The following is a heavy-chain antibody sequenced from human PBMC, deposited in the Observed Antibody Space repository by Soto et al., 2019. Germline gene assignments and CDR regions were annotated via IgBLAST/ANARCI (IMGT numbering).Heavy chain of an antibody. Sequence: EVQLVESGGGLVKPGGSLRLSCAASGFTFSNAWMSWVRQAPGKGLEWVGRIKSKTDGGTTDYAAPVKGRFTISRDDLKNTLYLQMNSLKTEDTAVYYCTTDSSSAYYYYYGMDVWGQGTTVTVSS. V-gene: IGHV3-15*01. CDR2: IKSKTDGGTT. CDR1: GFTFSNAW. J-gene: IGHJ6*02. CDR3: TTDSSSAYYYYYGMDV. D-gene: IGHD2-15*01.